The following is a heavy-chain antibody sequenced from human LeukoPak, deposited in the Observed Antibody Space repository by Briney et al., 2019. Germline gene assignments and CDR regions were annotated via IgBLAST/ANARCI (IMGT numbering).Heavy chain of an antibody. D-gene: IGHD5-24*01. CDR1: GFTFSSHA. Sequence: GGSLRLSCAASGFTFSSHAMNWVRQAPGKGLEWVSGISLGGGTTYYADSVKGRFTISRDNSKNTLFLQMDSLRAEDTAIYYCAKDISGWLQSKNYRDCWGQGTLVSVSS. J-gene: IGHJ4*02. CDR3: AKDISGWLQSKNYRDC. CDR2: ISLGGGTT. V-gene: IGHV3-23*01.